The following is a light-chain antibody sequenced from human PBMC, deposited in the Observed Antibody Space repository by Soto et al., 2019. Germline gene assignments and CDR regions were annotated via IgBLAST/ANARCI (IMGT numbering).Light chain of an antibody. Sequence: QPVLTQSPSASASLGASVKLTCTLSSGHNNYAIAWHQQQPEKGPRYLMKLKSDGSHIKGDGAPDRFSGSSSGAERYLTISSLQSEDEADYYCQTWDSGIRVFGGGTKLTVL. V-gene: IGLV4-69*01. CDR1: SGHNNYA. CDR2: LKSDGSH. J-gene: IGLJ2*01. CDR3: QTWDSGIRV.